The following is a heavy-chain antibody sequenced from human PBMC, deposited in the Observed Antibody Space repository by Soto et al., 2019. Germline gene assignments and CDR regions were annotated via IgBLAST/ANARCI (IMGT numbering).Heavy chain of an antibody. CDR3: ARDVHGYGDSHY. Sequence: ASVKVSCKASGYTFTSFWMHWVRQAPGQGPEWMGVINPSDGITNYGLQFQGRVTLTRDTSTSTLYMELSSLRSEDSAVYHCARDVHGYGDSHYWGQGSLVTVSS. J-gene: IGHJ4*02. CDR1: GYTFTSFW. CDR2: INPSDGIT. V-gene: IGHV1-46*01. D-gene: IGHD4-17*01.